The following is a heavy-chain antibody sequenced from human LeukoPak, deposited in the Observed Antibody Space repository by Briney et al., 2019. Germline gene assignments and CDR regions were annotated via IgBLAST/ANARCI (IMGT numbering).Heavy chain of an antibody. CDR2: IIPIFGTA. V-gene: IGHV1-69*05. D-gene: IGHD2-2*01. J-gene: IGHJ4*02. Sequence: SVKVSCKASGGTFSSYAISWVRQAPGQGLEWMGGIIPIFGTANYAQKFQGRVTITTDESTSTAYMELSSLRSEDTAVYYCARGYCSSTSCFGFDYWGQGTLVTVSS. CDR3: ARGYCSSTSCFGFDY. CDR1: GGTFSSYA.